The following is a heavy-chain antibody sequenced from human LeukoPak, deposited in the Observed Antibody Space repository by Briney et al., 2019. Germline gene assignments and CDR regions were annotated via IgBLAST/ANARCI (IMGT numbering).Heavy chain of an antibody. J-gene: IGHJ3*02. D-gene: IGHD2-2*01. CDR2: IYYSGST. CDR1: GGSISSGNYY. Sequence: TSQTLSLTCTVSGGSISSGNYYWSWIRQPPGKGLEWIGYIYYSGSTYCNPSLKSRITISVDTSKNQFSLKLSSVTAADTAVYYCARAKAGFVALPPVPPNAFDIWGHGTMVTVSS. CDR3: ARAKAGFVALPPVPPNAFDI. V-gene: IGHV4-30-4*08.